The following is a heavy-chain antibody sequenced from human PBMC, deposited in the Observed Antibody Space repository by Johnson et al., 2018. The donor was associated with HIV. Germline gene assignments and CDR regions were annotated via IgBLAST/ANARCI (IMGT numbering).Heavy chain of an antibody. CDR1: GFTFDDYA. CDR2: ITWNSGSI. V-gene: IGHV3-9*01. J-gene: IGHJ3*02. CDR3: ARKGDAFDI. Sequence: VQLVESGGGLVQPGRSLRLSCAASGFTFDDYAMHWVRQVPGKGLEWVSGITWNSGSIGYADSVKGRFTISRDNGRNSLYLQMNSLRAEDTAVYYCARKGDAFDIWGQGTKVTVSS.